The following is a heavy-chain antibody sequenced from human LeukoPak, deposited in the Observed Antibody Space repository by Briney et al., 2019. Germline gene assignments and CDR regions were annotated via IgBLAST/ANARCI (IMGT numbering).Heavy chain of an antibody. CDR3: AKDRLLRGGNSAPLFFDY. J-gene: IGHJ4*02. Sequence: SETLSLTCAVYGGSFSGYYWSWIRQPPGKGLEWIGEINDSGSTNYNPSLKSRVTISVDTSKNQFSPKLSSVTAADTAVYYCAKDRLLRGGNSAPLFFDYWGQGTLITVS. CDR1: GGSFSGYY. CDR2: INDSGST. D-gene: IGHD4-23*01. V-gene: IGHV4-34*01.